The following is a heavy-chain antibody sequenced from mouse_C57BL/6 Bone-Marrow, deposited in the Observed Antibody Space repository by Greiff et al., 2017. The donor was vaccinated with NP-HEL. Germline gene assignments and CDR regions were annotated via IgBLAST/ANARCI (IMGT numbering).Heavy chain of an antibody. CDR1: GYTFTSYW. V-gene: IGHV1-55*01. J-gene: IGHJ2*01. Sequence: VQLQQPGAELVKPGASVKMSCKASGYTFTSYWITWVKQRPGQGLEWIGDIYPGSGRTKYNEQFKSTAPLTVDPSSSTAYMQLSSLTSEDSAVYNCATAYYGSFYYFDDWGQGTTLTVAS. D-gene: IGHD1-1*01. CDR3: ATAYYGSFYYFDD. CDR2: IYPGSGRT.